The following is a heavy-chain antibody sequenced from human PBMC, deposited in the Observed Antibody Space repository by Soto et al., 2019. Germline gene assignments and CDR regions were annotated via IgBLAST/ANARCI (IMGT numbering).Heavy chain of an antibody. Sequence: GSLRLACGASGFTFSNFAMSWVRQAPGRGLEWVSGISASGRDIHYADSVKDRFTVSRDNSKNTLYLQMNSLRAEDTATYYCAKGKTSGWYYFDYWGQGALVTVYS. J-gene: IGHJ4*02. CDR3: AKGKTSGWYYFDY. CDR1: GFTFSNFA. CDR2: ISASGRDI. V-gene: IGHV3-23*01. D-gene: IGHD6-19*01.